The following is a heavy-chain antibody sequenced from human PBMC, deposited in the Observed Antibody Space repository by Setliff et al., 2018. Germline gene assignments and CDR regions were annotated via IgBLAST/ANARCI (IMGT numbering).Heavy chain of an antibody. CDR2: IQHDGNIK. CDR3: AKVIGGYPPKPSDY. CDR1: GFTFSNYG. J-gene: IGHJ4*02. D-gene: IGHD3-16*02. V-gene: IGHV3-30*02. Sequence: GGSLRLSCVASGFTFSNYGMHWVRRAPGKGLEWVTYIQHDGNIKHYADSVKGRCTISRDNSKNTLYLEMSSLRPEDTAVYYCAKVIGGYPPKPSDYWGQGTLVTVSS.